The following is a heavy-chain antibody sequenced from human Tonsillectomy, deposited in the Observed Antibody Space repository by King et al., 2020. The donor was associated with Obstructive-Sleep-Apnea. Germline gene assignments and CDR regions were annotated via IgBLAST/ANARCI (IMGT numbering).Heavy chain of an antibody. J-gene: IGHJ4*02. V-gene: IGHV4-34*01. CDR3: ARVLGAAGPDYYFDY. D-gene: IGHD1-26*01. CDR1: GGSFSYYY. Sequence: VQLQQWGTGLLKPSETLSLTCAVYGGSFSYYYWSWIRQPPGKELDWIGEINHSGSTNFNPSPKIRVTISLDTSRNQFSLKLHSVAAADTAVYYCARVLGAAGPDYYFDYWGQGTLVTVSS. CDR2: INHSGST.